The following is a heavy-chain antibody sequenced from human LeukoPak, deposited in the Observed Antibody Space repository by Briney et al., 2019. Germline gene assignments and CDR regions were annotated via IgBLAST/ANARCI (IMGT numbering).Heavy chain of an antibody. CDR3: ANSISLTQ. D-gene: IGHD3-9*01. CDR2: IKQDGSEK. J-gene: IGHJ4*02. V-gene: IGHV3-7*03. CDR1: GLTVTNAW. Sequence: PGGSLRLSCAASGLTVTNAWMNWVRPAPGKGLEWVANIKQDGSEKYYVDSVKGRFTISRDNAKNSLYLQMNTLRADDTAVYYCANSISLTQWGRGTLVTVSS.